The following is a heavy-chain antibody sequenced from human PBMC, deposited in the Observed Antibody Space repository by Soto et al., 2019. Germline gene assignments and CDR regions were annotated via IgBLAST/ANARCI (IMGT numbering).Heavy chain of an antibody. CDR3: ARALRTYHYDSSGYSVGY. CDR1: GGTFSSYA. J-gene: IGHJ4*02. Sequence: SVKVSCKASGGTFSSYAISWVRQAPGQGLEWMGGIIPIFGTANYAQKFQGRVTITADESTSTAYMELSSLRSEDTAVYYCARALRTYHYDSSGYSVGYWGQGTLVTVSS. D-gene: IGHD3-22*01. CDR2: IIPIFGTA. V-gene: IGHV1-69*13.